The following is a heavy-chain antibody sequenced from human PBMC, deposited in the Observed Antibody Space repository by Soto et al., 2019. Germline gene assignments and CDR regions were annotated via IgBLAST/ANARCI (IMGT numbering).Heavy chain of an antibody. D-gene: IGHD5-12*01. CDR1: GGSFSGHS. V-gene: IGHV4-34*01. J-gene: IGHJ4*02. Sequence: QVQLQQWGAGLLKPSETLSLTCAVYGGSFSGHSWTWIRQPPGKGLEWIGEINHGGGTNYNPSLKSRVTISVDTSKNQFSLNLSSVTAADTAVYYCARLSGSFYFDYWGQGTLVTVSS. CDR2: INHGGGT. CDR3: ARLSGSFYFDY.